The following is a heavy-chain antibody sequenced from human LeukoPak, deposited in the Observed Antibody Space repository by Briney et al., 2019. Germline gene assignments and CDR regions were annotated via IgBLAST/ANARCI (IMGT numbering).Heavy chain of an antibody. V-gene: IGHV3-23*01. D-gene: IGHD2-2*02. Sequence: GGSLRLSCAASGFTFGSYAMSWVRQAPGKGLEWVSAISGSGGSTYYADSVKGRFTISRDNSKNTLYLQMNSLRAEDTAVYYCATSPHCSSTSCYRGSFDYWGQGTLVTVSS. CDR1: GFTFGSYA. CDR2: ISGSGGST. J-gene: IGHJ4*02. CDR3: ATSPHCSSTSCYRGSFDY.